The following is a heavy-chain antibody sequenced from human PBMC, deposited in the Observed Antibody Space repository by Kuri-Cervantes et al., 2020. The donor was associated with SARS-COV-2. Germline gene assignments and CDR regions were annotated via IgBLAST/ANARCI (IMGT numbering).Heavy chain of an antibody. Sequence: SETLSLTCTVYGGSFSDYYWSWVRQPPGKGLEWIGEINHSGNTNYDPSLKSRVTRSVDTSKNHFSLRLRSVTAADTAVYYCAKHPDCNNSDCYRFWDYYFDHWGQGAQVTVAS. CDR3: AKHPDCNNSDCYRFWDYYFDH. CDR2: INHSGNT. D-gene: IGHD2-8*01. V-gene: IGHV4-34*01. J-gene: IGHJ4*02. CDR1: GGSFSDYY.